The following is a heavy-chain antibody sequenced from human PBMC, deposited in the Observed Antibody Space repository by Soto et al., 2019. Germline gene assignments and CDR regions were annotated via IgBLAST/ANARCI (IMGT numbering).Heavy chain of an antibody. V-gene: IGHV3-73*02. J-gene: IGHJ5*02. CDR2: IRSKANGYAT. CDR3: TGRRRSAAVTIDWFAA. D-gene: IGHD6-13*01. Sequence: EVQLVESGGGLVQPGGSLKLSCAASGFTFSGSAMHWVRQASGKGLEWVGRIRSKANGYATAYAASVKGRFTISRDDPTNTAYRHRNILKTEHPAVYSCTGRRRSAAVTIDWFAARGQGTLVPVSS. CDR1: GFTFSGSA.